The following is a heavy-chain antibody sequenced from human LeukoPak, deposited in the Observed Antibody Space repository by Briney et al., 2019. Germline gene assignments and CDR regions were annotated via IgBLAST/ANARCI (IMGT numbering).Heavy chain of an antibody. J-gene: IGHJ4*02. CDR2: IIPIFGTA. CDR3: AREAGRVGAGDY. D-gene: IGHD1-26*01. V-gene: IGHV1-69*06. CDR1: GGTFSSYA. Sequence: SVKVSCKASGGTFSSYAISWVRQAPGQGLEWMGRIIPIFGTANYAQKFQGRVTITADKSTSKAYMELSSLRSEDTAVYYCAREAGRVGAGDYWGQGTLVTVSS.